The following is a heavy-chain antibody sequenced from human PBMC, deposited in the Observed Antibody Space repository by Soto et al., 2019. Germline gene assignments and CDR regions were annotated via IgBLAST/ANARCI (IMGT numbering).Heavy chain of an antibody. D-gene: IGHD3-9*01. CDR3: ARHRGYDILAGYYPPDF. V-gene: IGHV3-48*01. CDR1: GFTFSSFI. CDR2: ISNTRSST. Sequence: EVQLVETGGGLVQPGGSLRLSCAASGFTFSSFIMSWVRQAAGKGLEWVSSISNTRSSTYYADSVKGRFAVSRDNAKNSLFLQLNSLRAEDTAVYYCARHRGYDILAGYYPPDFWGQGTLVTVSS. J-gene: IGHJ4*02.